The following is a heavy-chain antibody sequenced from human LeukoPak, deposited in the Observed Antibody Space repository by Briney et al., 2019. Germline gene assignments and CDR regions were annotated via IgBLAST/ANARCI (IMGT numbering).Heavy chain of an antibody. J-gene: IGHJ4*02. CDR2: ISGGDGST. CDR3: AKSWGYCLDY. V-gene: IGHV3-23*01. Sequence: GGSLRLSCVASGFAFSSYAMSWVRQAPGKGLEWISTISGGDGSTYFADSVKGRFTFSRDNSKNTLYLQMNSLRAEDTAVYYCAKSWGYCLDYWGQGTLVTVSS. CDR1: GFAFSSYA. D-gene: IGHD2-15*01.